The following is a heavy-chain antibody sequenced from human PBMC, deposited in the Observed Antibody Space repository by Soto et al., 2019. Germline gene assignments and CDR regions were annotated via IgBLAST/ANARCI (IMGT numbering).Heavy chain of an antibody. V-gene: IGHV4-59*01. CDR2: IYYSGST. J-gene: IGHJ4*02. CDR3: ARGGPDWGIAARPSPEWFDY. CDR1: GGSISSYY. D-gene: IGHD6-6*01. Sequence: SETLSLTCTVSGGSISSYYWSWIRQPPGKGLEWIGYIYYSGSTNYNPSLKSRVTISVDTSKNQFSLKLSSVTAADTAVYYCARGGPDWGIAARPSPEWFDYWGQGTLVTVSS.